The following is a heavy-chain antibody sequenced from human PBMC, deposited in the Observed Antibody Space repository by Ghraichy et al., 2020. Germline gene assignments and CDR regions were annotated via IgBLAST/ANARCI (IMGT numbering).Heavy chain of an antibody. V-gene: IGHV3-23*01. CDR1: GFTFTNYA. D-gene: IGHD2-21*01. Sequence: GGSLRLSCAASGFTFTNYAMAWVRQAPGKGLDWVAAVNGGGDRTFYADSVKGRFTISRENSKNTVFLLMNSLRAEDTAIYYCAKDGDSIESPDFDSWGQGTLVTVSS. CDR3: AKDGDSIESPDFDS. CDR2: VNGGGDRT. J-gene: IGHJ4*02.